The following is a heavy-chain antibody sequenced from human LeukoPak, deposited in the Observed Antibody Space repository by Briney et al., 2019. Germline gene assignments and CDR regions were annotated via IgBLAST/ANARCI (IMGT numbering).Heavy chain of an antibody. V-gene: IGHV4-59*08. CDR2: IYYSGST. CDR3: ARHPTYYYDSSGYSEWFDP. Sequence: SETLSLTCTVPGGSISSYYWSWIRQPPGKGLEWIGYIYYSGSTNYNPSLKSRVTISVDTSKNQFSLKLSSVTAADTAVYYCARHPTYYYDSSGYSEWFDPWGQGTLVTVSS. D-gene: IGHD3-22*01. CDR1: GGSISSYY. J-gene: IGHJ5*02.